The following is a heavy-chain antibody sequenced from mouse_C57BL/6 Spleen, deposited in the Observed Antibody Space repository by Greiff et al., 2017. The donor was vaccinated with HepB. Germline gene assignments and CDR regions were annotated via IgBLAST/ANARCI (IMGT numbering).Heavy chain of an antibody. Sequence: VKLVESGAELARPGASVKMSCKASGYTFTSYTMHWVKQRPGQGLEWIGYINPSSGYTKYNQKFKDKATLTADKSSSTAYMQLSSLTSEDSAVYYCARFTRDYWGQGTTLTVSS. CDR2: INPSSGYT. CDR1: GYTFTSYT. D-gene: IGHD1-1*01. J-gene: IGHJ2*01. V-gene: IGHV1-4*01. CDR3: ARFTRDY.